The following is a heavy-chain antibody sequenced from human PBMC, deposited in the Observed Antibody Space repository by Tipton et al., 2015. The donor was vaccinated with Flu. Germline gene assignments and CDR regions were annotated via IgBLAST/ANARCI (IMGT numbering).Heavy chain of an antibody. CDR2: FGTMSHSGRT. Sequence: LRLSCAVSGYSISSGYYWGWIRQPPGRGLEWIGTFGTMSHSGRTYYNPSLKNRVTISVDTSKNQFSLRLTSVTAADTAVCYCARRDFSNYVSDPKNWFDPWGQGTLVTVSS. V-gene: IGHV4-38-2*01. D-gene: IGHD4-11*01. J-gene: IGHJ5*02. CDR3: ARRDFSNYVSDPKNWFDP. CDR1: GYSISSGYY.